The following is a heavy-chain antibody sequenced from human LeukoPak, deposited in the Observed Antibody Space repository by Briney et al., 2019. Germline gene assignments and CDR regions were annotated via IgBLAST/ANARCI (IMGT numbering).Heavy chain of an antibody. J-gene: IGHJ5*02. CDR2: IYYSGST. CDR1: GVSVSSSSYY. V-gene: IGHV4-39*07. CDR3: ARAKLDYDILPGYDESHGWFDP. D-gene: IGHD3-9*01. Sequence: SETLSLTCTVSGVSVSSSSYYWGWIRQPPGKGLEWIGSIYYSGSTYYNPSLKSRVTISVDTSKNHLSLKLSSVTAADTAVYYCARAKLDYDILPGYDESHGWFDPWGQGTLVTVSS.